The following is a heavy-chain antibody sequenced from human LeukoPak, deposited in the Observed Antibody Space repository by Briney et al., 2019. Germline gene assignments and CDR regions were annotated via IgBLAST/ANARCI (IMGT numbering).Heavy chain of an antibody. CDR3: ARGLRFGAGYDY. D-gene: IGHD3-10*01. J-gene: IGHJ4*02. CDR1: GGSFSGYY. Sequence: PSETLSLTCAVYGGSFSGYYWSWIRQPPGKGLEWIGEINHSESTNYNPSLKSRVTISVDTSKNQFSLKLSSVTAADTAVYYCARGLRFGAGYDYWGQGTLVTVSS. V-gene: IGHV4-34*01. CDR2: INHSEST.